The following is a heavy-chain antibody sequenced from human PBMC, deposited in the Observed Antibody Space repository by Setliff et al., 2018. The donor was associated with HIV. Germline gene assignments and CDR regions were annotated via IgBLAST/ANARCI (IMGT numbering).Heavy chain of an antibody. V-gene: IGHV4-39*07. Sequence: LSLTCTVSDGSVSSSSYYWAWIRQSPGKGLEWIGSIYAGGSTNYNPSLKSRVTISVDTSKNQCSLKLRSLTAADTAIYYCARGAPRGRLRFPNWFDPWGQGTLVTVSS. CDR2: IYAGGST. CDR3: ARGAPRGRLRFPNWFDP. D-gene: IGHD5-12*01. J-gene: IGHJ5*02. CDR1: DGSVSSSSYY.